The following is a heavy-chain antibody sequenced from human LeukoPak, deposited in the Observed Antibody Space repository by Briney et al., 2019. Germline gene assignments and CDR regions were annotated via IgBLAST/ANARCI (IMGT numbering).Heavy chain of an antibody. CDR2: ITYSGVNE. Sequence: GGSLRLSCVAPRISLSSYAMSWVCQAPGKGLEWVSTITYSGVNEYYADSVKGRFTISRDNSKDTLYLQMNGLRVEDTAVYYCAKGLRGLRNRIMGDTFDLWGQGTMVAVSS. CDR1: RISLSSYA. CDR3: AKGLRGLRNRIMGDTFDL. D-gene: IGHD1-14*01. V-gene: IGHV3-23*01. J-gene: IGHJ3*01.